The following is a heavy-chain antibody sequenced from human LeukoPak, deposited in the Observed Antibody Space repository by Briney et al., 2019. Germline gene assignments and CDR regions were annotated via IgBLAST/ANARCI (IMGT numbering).Heavy chain of an antibody. CDR3: ARGGRLRPLSY. Sequence: GGSLRLSCAASGFTFSSYWMSWVRQAPWKGLEWVANIKQDGSEKYYVDSVKGRFTISRDNAKNSLYLQMNSLRAEDTAVYYCARGGRLRPLSYWGQGTLVTVSS. J-gene: IGHJ4*02. V-gene: IGHV3-7*01. D-gene: IGHD3-16*01. CDR2: IKQDGSEK. CDR1: GFTFSSYW.